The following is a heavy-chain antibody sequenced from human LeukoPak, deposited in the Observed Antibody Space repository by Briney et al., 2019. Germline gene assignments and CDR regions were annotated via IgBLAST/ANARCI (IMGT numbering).Heavy chain of an antibody. V-gene: IGHV1-2*06. Sequence: GASVKVSCKASGYTFTGYYMHWVRQAPGQVLEWMGRINPNSGGTNYAQKFQGRVTMTRDTSISTAYMELSRLRSDDTAVYYCARVRYCSGGSCYSYRPPFDPWGQGTLVTVSS. CDR2: INPNSGGT. D-gene: IGHD2-15*01. CDR1: GYTFTGYY. J-gene: IGHJ5*02. CDR3: ARVRYCSGGSCYSYRPPFDP.